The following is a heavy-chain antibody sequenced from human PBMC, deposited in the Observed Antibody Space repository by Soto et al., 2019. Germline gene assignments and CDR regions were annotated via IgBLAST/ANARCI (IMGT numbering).Heavy chain of an antibody. J-gene: IGHJ4*02. CDR3: ARHETRIRLHLGEF. Sequence: SETLSLTCTVSGGSISSSSYYWGWIRQPPGKGLEWIGSIYYSGSTYYNPSLKSRVTISVDTSKNQFSLKLSSVTAADTAVYYCARHETRIRLHLGEFWGQGTLVTVSS. D-gene: IGHD3-16*01. V-gene: IGHV4-39*01. CDR2: IYYSGST. CDR1: GGSISSSSYY.